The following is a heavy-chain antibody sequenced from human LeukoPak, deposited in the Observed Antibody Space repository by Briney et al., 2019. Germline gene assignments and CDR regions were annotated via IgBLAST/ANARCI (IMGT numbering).Heavy chain of an antibody. J-gene: IGHJ4*02. CDR2: IWNDGGNE. CDR3: ARDLGLAPAGCFDY. D-gene: IGHD6-13*01. Sequence: RGSLRLSCAASGFTFSGFGMHWVRQAPGRGLEWVAIIWNDGGNEFYADSVRGRFTIFRDNSKNTLYLQMNRLRAEDTAVYYCARDLGLAPAGCFDYWGQGTLVTVSS. CDR1: GFTFSGFG. V-gene: IGHV3-33*01.